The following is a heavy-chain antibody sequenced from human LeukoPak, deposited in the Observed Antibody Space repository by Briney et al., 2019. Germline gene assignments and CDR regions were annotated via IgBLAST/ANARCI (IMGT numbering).Heavy chain of an antibody. J-gene: IGHJ4*02. CDR2: FDPEDGET. CDR3: ASDACGGDCYTFGY. CDR1: GYTLTELS. V-gene: IGHV1-24*01. Sequence: ASVKVSCKVSGYTLTELSMHWVRQPPGKGLEWMGGFDPEDGETIYAQKFQGRATMIETTSTDTAYMELSSLRSEDTALYYCASDACGGDCYTFGYWGQGTLVTVSS. D-gene: IGHD2-21*02.